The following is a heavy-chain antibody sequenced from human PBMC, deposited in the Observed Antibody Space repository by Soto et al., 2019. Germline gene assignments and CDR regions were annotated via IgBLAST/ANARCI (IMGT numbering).Heavy chain of an antibody. CDR2: IIPIFGTA. D-gene: IGHD5-12*01. J-gene: IGHJ4*02. Sequence: PRPSVKVSCKASGGTFSSYAISWVRQAPGQGLEWMGGIIPIFGTANYAQKFQGRVTITADESTSTAYMELSSLRSEDTAVYYCARDRYSGYDPVDYWGQGTLVNVSS. V-gene: IGHV1-69*13. CDR1: GGTFSSYA. CDR3: ARDRYSGYDPVDY.